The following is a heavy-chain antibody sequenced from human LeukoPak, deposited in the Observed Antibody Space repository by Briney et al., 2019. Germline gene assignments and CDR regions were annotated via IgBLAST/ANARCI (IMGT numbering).Heavy chain of an antibody. V-gene: IGHV3-74*01. CDR1: GFTFSNYW. Sequence: GGSLRLSCAASGFTFSNYWMHWVRQAPGKGLVWFSRINSDGSSTSYADSVKGRFTISRDIAKNTLYLQMNSLRAEDTAVYYCARAYCSSTSCYKDASDYWGQGTLVTVSS. J-gene: IGHJ4*02. CDR2: INSDGSST. CDR3: ARAYCSSTSCYKDASDY. D-gene: IGHD2-2*02.